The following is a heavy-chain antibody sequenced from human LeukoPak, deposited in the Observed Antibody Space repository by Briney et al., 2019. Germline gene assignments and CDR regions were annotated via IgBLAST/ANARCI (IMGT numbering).Heavy chain of an antibody. D-gene: IGHD2-2*01. Sequence: GESLRISCKGSGYSFTSYWISWVRQMPGKGLEWMGRIDPSDSYTNYSPSFQGHVTISADKSISTAYLQWSSLEASDTAMYYCARGLCSSTSCYLYYFDYWGQGTLVTVSS. CDR3: ARGLCSSTSCYLYYFDY. CDR2: IDPSDSYT. V-gene: IGHV5-10-1*01. CDR1: GYSFTSYW. J-gene: IGHJ4*02.